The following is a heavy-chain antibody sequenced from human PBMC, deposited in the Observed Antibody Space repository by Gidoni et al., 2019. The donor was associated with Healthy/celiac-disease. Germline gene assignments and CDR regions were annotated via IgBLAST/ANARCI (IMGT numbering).Heavy chain of an antibody. Sequence: EVQLVQSGAEVKKPGESLRLSCKCSEYSFTSYWISWVRQMPGKGLEWIGRIDPSDSYTNYSPYFQGHVTISADKSISTAYLQWSSLKASDTAMYYCARQRGSHRWFDPWGQGTLVTVSS. CDR3: ARQRGSHRWFDP. CDR1: EYSFTSYW. J-gene: IGHJ5*02. CDR2: IDPSDSYT. D-gene: IGHD6-19*01. V-gene: IGHV5-10-1*03.